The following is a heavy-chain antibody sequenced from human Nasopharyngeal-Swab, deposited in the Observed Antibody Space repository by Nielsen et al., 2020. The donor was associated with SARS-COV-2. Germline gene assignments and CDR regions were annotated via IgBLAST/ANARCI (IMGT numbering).Heavy chain of an antibody. Sequence: GGSLRLSCAASGFTFTGYSMNWVRQAPGKGPEWVSSINGGSNYIYHADSLKGRFIISRDNAKNSLYLQMNSLRAEDTAVYYCARGFLTYYFDYWGQGTLVTVSS. J-gene: IGHJ4*02. CDR3: ARGFLTYYFDY. V-gene: IGHV3-21*01. CDR1: GFTFTGYS. D-gene: IGHD2-21*01. CDR2: INGGSNYI.